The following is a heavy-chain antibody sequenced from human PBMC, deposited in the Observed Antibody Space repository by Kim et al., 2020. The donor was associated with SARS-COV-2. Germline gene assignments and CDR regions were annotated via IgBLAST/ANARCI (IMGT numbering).Heavy chain of an antibody. CDR1: GFTFSSYA. V-gene: IGHV3-30*04. D-gene: IGHD2-2*02. CDR3: ARELLLPGYCSSTSCYIWYSAFDI. J-gene: IGHJ3*02. CDR2: ISYDGSNK. Sequence: GGSLRLSCAASGFTFSSYAMHWVRQAPGKGLEWVAVISYDGSNKYYADSVKGRFTISRDNSKNTLYLQMNSLRAEDTAVYYCARELLLPGYCSSTSCYIWYSAFDIWGQGTMVTVSS.